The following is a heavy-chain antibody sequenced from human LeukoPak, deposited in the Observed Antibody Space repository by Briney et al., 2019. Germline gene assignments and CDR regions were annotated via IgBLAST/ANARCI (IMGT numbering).Heavy chain of an antibody. V-gene: IGHV3-23*01. D-gene: IGHD6-19*01. CDR3: AKRHYSSGFYGFDV. CDR1: GLTFSSYV. Sequence: PGGSLRLSCATSGLTFSSYVVSWVRQAPGKGLEWVSTITVSGDNTHYADSVQGRFTISRDNSKNTLYLQMNSLRVEDTAVYYCAKRHYSSGFYGFDVWGQGTTVTVSS. J-gene: IGHJ6*02. CDR2: ITVSGDNT.